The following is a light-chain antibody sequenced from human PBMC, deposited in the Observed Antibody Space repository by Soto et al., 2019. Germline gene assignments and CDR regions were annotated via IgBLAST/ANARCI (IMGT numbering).Light chain of an antibody. CDR2: GAS. CDR1: QSVSSN. Sequence: EIVMTQSPATLSVSPGERATLSCRASQSVSSNLAWYQQKPGQAPRLLIYGASTRATGIPARFSGSGFGTEFNLTISSLQSEDCAVYYCQQYNNWPPLTVGGGTKVEIK. CDR3: QQYNNWPPLT. J-gene: IGKJ4*01. V-gene: IGKV3-15*01.